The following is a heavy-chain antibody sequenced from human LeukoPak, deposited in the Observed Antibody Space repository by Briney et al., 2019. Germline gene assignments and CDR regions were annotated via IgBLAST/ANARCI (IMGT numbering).Heavy chain of an antibody. CDR2: ISGSGGST. V-gene: IGHV3-23*01. D-gene: IGHD6-19*01. CDR1: GFTFSSYA. J-gene: IGHJ6*03. CDR3: AKRNPGIAVAGSYYYYMDV. Sequence: GGSLRLSCAASGFTFSSYAMSWVRQAPGKGLEWVSAISGSGGSTYYADSVKGRFTISRDNSKNTLYLQMNSLRAEDTAVYYCAKRNPGIAVAGSYYYYMDVWGKGTTVTVSS.